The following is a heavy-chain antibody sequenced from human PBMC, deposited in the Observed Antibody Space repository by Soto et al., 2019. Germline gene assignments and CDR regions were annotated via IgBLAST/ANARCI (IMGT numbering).Heavy chain of an antibody. CDR2: ISYDGSNK. CDR1: GFTFSSYA. V-gene: IGHV3-30-3*01. CDR3: ARGWYSSGWLDY. J-gene: IGHJ4*02. D-gene: IGHD6-19*01. Sequence: GGSLRLSCAASGFTFSSYAVHWVRQAPGRGLEWVAVISYDGSNKYYADSVKGRFTISRDNSKNTLYLQMNSLRAEDTAVYYCARGWYSSGWLDYWGQGTLVTVSA.